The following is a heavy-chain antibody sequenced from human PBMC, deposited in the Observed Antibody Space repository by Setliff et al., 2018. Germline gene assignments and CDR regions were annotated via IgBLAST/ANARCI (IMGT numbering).Heavy chain of an antibody. V-gene: IGHV1-69*13. D-gene: IGHD5-12*01. Sequence: SVKVSCKVSGGRFSDYSISWVRQARGQGLEWMGEIIPIFDIADVSQKFQGRVVLTADESTSTGHMELSSLSSGDTAVYYCAVATVVGRADYYYMDVWGKGTTVTVSS. CDR2: IIPIFDIA. J-gene: IGHJ6*03. CDR3: AVATVVGRADYYYMDV. CDR1: GGRFSDYS.